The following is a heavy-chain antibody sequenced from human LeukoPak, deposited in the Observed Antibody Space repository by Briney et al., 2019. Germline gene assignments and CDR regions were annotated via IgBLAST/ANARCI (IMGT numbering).Heavy chain of an antibody. D-gene: IGHD4-17*01. CDR1: GFTFSSYS. CDR2: ISSSSSYI. CDR3: AKTLTTVTKRYWYFDL. V-gene: IGHV3-21*04. J-gene: IGHJ2*01. Sequence: GGSLRLSCAASGFTFSSYSMNWVRQAPGKGLEWVSSISSSSSYIYYADSVKGRFTISRDNAKNSLYLQMNSLRAEDTAVYYCAKTLTTVTKRYWYFDLWGRGTLVTVSS.